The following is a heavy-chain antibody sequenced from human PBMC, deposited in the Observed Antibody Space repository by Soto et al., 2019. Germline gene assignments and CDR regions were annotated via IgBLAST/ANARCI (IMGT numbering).Heavy chain of an antibody. CDR3: AKAYHYGSGSPWDWFDP. V-gene: IGHV3-74*01. J-gene: IGHJ5*02. CDR2: INSEGGAT. CDR1: GFTFSSSW. Sequence: PGGSLRLSCAASGFTFSSSWMHWVRQAPGKGLLWVSRINSEGGATNYADSVKGRFTISRDNSKNTLYLQMNSLRAEDTAVYYCAKAYHYGSGSPWDWFDPWGQGTLVTVSS. D-gene: IGHD3-10*01.